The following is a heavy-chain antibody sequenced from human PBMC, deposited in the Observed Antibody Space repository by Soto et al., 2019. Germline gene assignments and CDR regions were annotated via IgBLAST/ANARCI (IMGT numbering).Heavy chain of an antibody. J-gene: IGHJ4*02. V-gene: IGHV3-48*02. CDR3: ARDRRWAIDS. CDR1: GFSLSNYG. Sequence: HPGGTLRLSCAASGFSLSNYGMNWVRQAPGRGLEWVSHINAKSSAIYYADSVKGRFTISRDTAKNSLYLQINSLRDEDTAVYYCARDRRWAIDSWGQGALVTAPQ. D-gene: IGHD6-13*01. CDR2: INAKSSAI.